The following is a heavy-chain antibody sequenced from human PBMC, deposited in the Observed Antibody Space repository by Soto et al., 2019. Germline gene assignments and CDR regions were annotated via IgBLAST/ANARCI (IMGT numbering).Heavy chain of an antibody. CDR1: GYTFTSYY. D-gene: IGHD2-21*02. CDR3: ASNAVAYCGGDCYSNLDY. V-gene: IGHV1-46*01. J-gene: IGHJ4*02. CDR2: INPSGGST. Sequence: ASVKVSCKASGYTFTSYYMHWVRQAPGQGLEWMGIINPSGGSTSYAQKFQGRVTMTRDTSTSTVYMELSSLRSEDTAVYYCASNAVAYCGGDCYSNLDYWGQGTLATVSS.